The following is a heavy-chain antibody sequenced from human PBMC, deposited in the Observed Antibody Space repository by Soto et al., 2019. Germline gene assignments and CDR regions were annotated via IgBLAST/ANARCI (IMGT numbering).Heavy chain of an antibody. CDR1: GHTFTTYP. CDR3: AREGSGWDFDL. V-gene: IGHV1-18*01. CDR2: ISTYNGNT. Sequence: ASVKVSCKASGHTFTTYPITWVRQAPGHGLEWMGWISTYNGNTNYAQGLQDRVSMTTDTSTSTAYLGLRSLRSDDTAVYFCAREGSGWDFDLWGQGTPVTVSS. D-gene: IGHD6-19*01. J-gene: IGHJ4*02.